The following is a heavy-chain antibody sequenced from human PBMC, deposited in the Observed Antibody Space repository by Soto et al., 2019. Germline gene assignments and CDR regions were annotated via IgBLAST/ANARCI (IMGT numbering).Heavy chain of an antibody. D-gene: IGHD2-15*01. V-gene: IGHV3-73*01. CDR2: IRSKPYSYAT. CDR3: ARHVVDY. CDR1: GFPFSASP. J-gene: IGHJ4*02. Sequence: GGPLNLSCPPSGFPFSASPIHWFRQAPGKGLEWVGRIRSKPYSYATEYAASVKGRFTISRDDSRNTAHLQMNSLKTEDTAVYYCARHVVDYWGQGTLVTVSS.